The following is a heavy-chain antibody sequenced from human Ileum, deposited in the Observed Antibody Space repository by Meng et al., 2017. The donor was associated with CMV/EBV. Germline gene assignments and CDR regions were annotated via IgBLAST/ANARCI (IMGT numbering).Heavy chain of an antibody. CDR2: MQFDGREI. V-gene: IGHV3-30*02. J-gene: IGHJ4*02. CDR1: EFTFSQYG. D-gene: IGHD3-10*02. Sequence: GESLKISCTASEFTFSQYGMHWVRQAPGKGLEWVAFMQFDGREIIYVDSVEGRFTISRDNSKNTLYLQMTGLRAEDTAVYYCSRGNVGPDYWGQGNLVTVSS. CDR3: SRGNVGPDY.